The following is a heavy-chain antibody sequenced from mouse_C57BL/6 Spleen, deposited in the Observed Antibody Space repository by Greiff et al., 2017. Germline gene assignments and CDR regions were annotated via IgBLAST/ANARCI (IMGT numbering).Heavy chain of an antibody. CDR2: INPSSGYT. J-gene: IGHJ2*01. CDR1: GYTFTSYT. D-gene: IGHD1-1*01. Sequence: QVHVKQSGAELARPGASVKMSCKASGYTFTSYTMHWVKQRPGQGLEWIGYINPSSGYTKYNQKFKDKATLTADKSSSTAYMQLSSLTSEDSAVYYCARDYYGSLYFDYWGQGTTLTVSS. V-gene: IGHV1-4*01. CDR3: ARDYYGSLYFDY.